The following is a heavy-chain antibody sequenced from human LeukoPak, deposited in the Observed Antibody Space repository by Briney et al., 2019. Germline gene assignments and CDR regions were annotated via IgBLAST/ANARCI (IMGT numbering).Heavy chain of an antibody. Sequence: PGGSLRLSCAASGFTFSSYWMSWVRQAPGKGLEWVANIKQDGSEKYYVDSVKGRFTISRDNAKNSLYLQMNSLRAEDTAVYYCARDQDPHISAGYRADGMDVWGQGTTVTVSS. CDR1: GFTFSSYW. V-gene: IGHV3-7*03. D-gene: IGHD3-16*02. CDR3: ARDQDPHISAGYRADGMDV. CDR2: IKQDGSEK. J-gene: IGHJ6*02.